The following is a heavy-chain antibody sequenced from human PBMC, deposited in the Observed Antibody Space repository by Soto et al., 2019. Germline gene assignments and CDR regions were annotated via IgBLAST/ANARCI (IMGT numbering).Heavy chain of an antibody. Sequence: QVRLVQSGAEVKKPGASVKVSCKASGYTFTSYYMHWVRQAPGQGLEWMGIINPSGGSTSYAQKFQGRVTMTRDTSTSTVYMELSRLSSEDTAVYYCARVPYYYDSSGYYPAPFDYWGQGTLVTVSS. CDR1: GYTFTSYY. V-gene: IGHV1-46*01. J-gene: IGHJ4*02. D-gene: IGHD3-22*01. CDR3: ARVPYYYDSSGYYPAPFDY. CDR2: INPSGGST.